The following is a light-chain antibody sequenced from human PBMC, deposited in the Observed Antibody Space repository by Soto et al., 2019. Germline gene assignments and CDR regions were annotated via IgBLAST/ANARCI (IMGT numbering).Light chain of an antibody. CDR3: QQYGSSPYT. J-gene: IGKJ2*01. Sequence: EIVLTQSPGTLSLSPGERATLSCRASQSVSSSYLAWYQQKPGQAPRLLIYGASSGATGIPDRFSGSGSGTDFTLTISRLEPEDFAVYYCQQYGSSPYTFGQGTKVDIK. CDR2: GAS. CDR1: QSVSSSY. V-gene: IGKV3-20*01.